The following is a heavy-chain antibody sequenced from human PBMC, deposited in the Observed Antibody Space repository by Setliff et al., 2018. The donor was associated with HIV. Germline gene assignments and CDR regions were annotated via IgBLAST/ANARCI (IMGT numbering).Heavy chain of an antibody. Sequence: SETLSLTCAVYGASFSDYQWNWIRQSPGKGLEWIGEINHSGSTNYNPSLKSRVTMSVDTSKNQFSLKLNSVTAADTAVYYCARFAFQAGVWFGEHEDAFDIWGQGTMVTVSS. V-gene: IGHV4-34*01. CDR1: GASFSDYQ. D-gene: IGHD3-10*01. CDR3: ARFAFQAGVWFGEHEDAFDI. CDR2: INHSGST. J-gene: IGHJ3*02.